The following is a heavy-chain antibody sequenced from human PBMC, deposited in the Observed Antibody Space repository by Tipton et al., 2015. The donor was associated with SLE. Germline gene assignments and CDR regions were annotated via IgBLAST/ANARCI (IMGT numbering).Heavy chain of an antibody. CDR2: IYYSGST. CDR1: GYSISSGYY. Sequence: TLSLTCAVSGYSISSGYYWGWIRQPPGKGLEWIGSIYYSGSTYYNPSLKSRVTISVDTSKNQFSLKLSSVTAADTAVYYCARESPEGTTVNAADYWGQGTLVTVSS. D-gene: IGHD4-17*01. J-gene: IGHJ4*02. V-gene: IGHV4-38-2*02. CDR3: ARESPEGTTVNAADY.